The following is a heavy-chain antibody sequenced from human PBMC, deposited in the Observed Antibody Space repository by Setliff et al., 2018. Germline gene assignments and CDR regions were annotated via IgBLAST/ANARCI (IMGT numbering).Heavy chain of an antibody. CDR3: AREGVDTRSSTDYRYYMDV. D-gene: IGHD5-18*01. CDR2: TIPSFGST. J-gene: IGHJ6*03. CDR1: GGTFRSYG. V-gene: IGHV1-69*05. Sequence: SVKVSCKASGGTFRSYGISWVRQAPGQGPEWMGGTIPSFGSTNYAQKFQDRVTIITDESTSTAYMELSSLRTEDTAVYYCAREGVDTRSSTDYRYYMDVWGKGTTVTV.